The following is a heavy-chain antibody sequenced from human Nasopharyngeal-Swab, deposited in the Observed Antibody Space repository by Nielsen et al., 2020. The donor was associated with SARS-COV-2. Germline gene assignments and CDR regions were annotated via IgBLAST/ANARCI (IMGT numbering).Heavy chain of an antibody. D-gene: IGHD3-10*01. CDR3: ARGRGYYGSGGYYYYMDV. V-gene: IGHV1-3*01. Sequence: WVRHAPGQGLEWMGWINAGNGNTKYSQKFQGRVTITRDTSASTAYMELSSMRSEDTAVYYCARGRGYYGSGGYYYYMDVWGKGTTVTVSS. CDR2: INAGNGNT. J-gene: IGHJ6*03.